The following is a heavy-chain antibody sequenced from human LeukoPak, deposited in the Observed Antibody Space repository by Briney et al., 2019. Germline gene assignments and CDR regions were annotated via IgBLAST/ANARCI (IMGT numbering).Heavy chain of an antibody. CDR1: GFTFSSYW. CDR3: ASLSTSFGMDV. D-gene: IGHD5/OR15-5a*01. CDR2: IKQDGSEK. J-gene: IGHJ6*02. V-gene: IGHV3-7*05. Sequence: PGGSLRLSCAASGFTFSSYWMSWVRQAPGKGLGWVANIKQDGSEKYYVDSVKGRFTISRDNANNSLYLQMNSLRAEDTAVYYCASLSTSFGMDVWGQGTTVTVSS.